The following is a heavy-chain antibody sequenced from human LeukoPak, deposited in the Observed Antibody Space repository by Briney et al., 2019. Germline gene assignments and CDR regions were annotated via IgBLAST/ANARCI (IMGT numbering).Heavy chain of an antibody. CDR1: GFTFSSYS. V-gene: IGHV3-48*01. J-gene: IGHJ6*02. CDR3: ARADCSSTSCYDYYYYGMDV. CDR2: ISSSSSTI. Sequence: GGSLRLSCAASGFTFSSYSMNWVRQAPGKGLEWVSYISSSSSTIYYADSVKGRFTISRDNAKNSLYLQINSLRAEDTAVYYCARADCSSTSCYDYYYYGMDVWGQGTTVTVSS. D-gene: IGHD2-2*01.